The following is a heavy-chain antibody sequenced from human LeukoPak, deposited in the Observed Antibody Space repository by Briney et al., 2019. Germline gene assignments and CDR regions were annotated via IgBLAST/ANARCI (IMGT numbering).Heavy chain of an antibody. J-gene: IGHJ4*02. CDR3: AKPKPSYYDILTGFDY. D-gene: IGHD3-9*01. CDR1: GFTFSSYG. Sequence: RSLRLSCAASGFTFSSYGMHWVRQAPGKGLEWVAVIWYDGSNKYYADSVKGRFTISRDNSKNTLYLQMNSLRTEDTAVYYCAKPKPSYYDILTGFDYWGQGTLVTVSS. V-gene: IGHV3-33*06. CDR2: IWYDGSNK.